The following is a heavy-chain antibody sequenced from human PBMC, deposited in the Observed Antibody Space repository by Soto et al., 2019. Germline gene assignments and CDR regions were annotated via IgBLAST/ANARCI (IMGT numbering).Heavy chain of an antibody. CDR2: IWYDGSNK. J-gene: IGHJ4*02. D-gene: IGHD5-18*01. Sequence: QVQLVESGGGVVQPGRSLRLSCAASGFTFSSYGMHWVRQAPGKGLEWVAVIWYDGSNKYYADSVKGRFTISRDNSKNTLYLQMNSLRAEDTAVYYCARDSGLGYSYGQFAYWGQGTLVTVSS. V-gene: IGHV3-33*01. CDR1: GFTFSSYG. CDR3: ARDSGLGYSYGQFAY.